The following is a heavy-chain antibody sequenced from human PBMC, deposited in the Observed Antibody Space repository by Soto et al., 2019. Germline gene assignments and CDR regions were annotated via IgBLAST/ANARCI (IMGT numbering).Heavy chain of an antibody. Sequence: ASLKVSCKASGYTFTSYYMHWVRQAPGQGLEWMGIINPSGGSTSYAQKFQGRVTMTRDTSTSTVYMELSSLRSEDTAVYYCARAPPDYYYYYGMDVWGQGTTVTVSS. J-gene: IGHJ6*02. CDR1: GYTFTSYY. V-gene: IGHV1-46*01. CDR2: INPSGGST. CDR3: ARAPPDYYYYYGMDV.